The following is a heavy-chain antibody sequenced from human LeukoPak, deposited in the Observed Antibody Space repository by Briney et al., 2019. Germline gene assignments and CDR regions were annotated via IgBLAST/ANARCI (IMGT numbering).Heavy chain of an antibody. CDR3: AKGYGGSYYYYYGMDV. CDR1: GFTFSSYA. CDR2: IRFDGSSK. D-gene: IGHD1-26*01. J-gene: IGHJ6*02. V-gene: IGHV3-30*02. Sequence: PGGSLRLSCAASGFTFSSYAMHWVRQAPGKGLEWVAFIRFDGSSKFYTDSVKGRFTISRDNSKNTLHLQMNSLRAEDTAVYSCAKGYGGSYYYYYGMDVWGQGTTVTVSS.